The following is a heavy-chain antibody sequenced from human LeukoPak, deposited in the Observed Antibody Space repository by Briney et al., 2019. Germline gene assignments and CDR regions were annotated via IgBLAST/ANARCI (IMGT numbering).Heavy chain of an antibody. CDR2: IIPIFGTA. J-gene: IGHJ5*02. CDR3: ARAVYDSSGYYYPNWFDP. V-gene: IGHV1-69*13. Sequence: GASVKVSCKASGGTFSSYAISWVRQAPGQGLEWMGGIIPIFGTANYAQKFQGRVTITADESTSTAYMELSSLRSEDTAVYYCARAVYDSSGYYYPNWFDPWGQGTLVTVS. D-gene: IGHD3-22*01. CDR1: GGTFSSYA.